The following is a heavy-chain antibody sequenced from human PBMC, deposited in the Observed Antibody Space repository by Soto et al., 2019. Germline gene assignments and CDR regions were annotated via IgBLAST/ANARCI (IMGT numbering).Heavy chain of an antibody. V-gene: IGHV4-39*01. Sequence: QVHLQESGPGLVKPSETLSLNCSVSGASIGGSTYYWGWIRQPPGKGLEWIGSVYHNGNTYYNPSLKSRVTVSVDTSQNQFSLHMNSVTAADTAIYYCATYYYGSAPGGQNWCDPWGQGTLVTVSS. D-gene: IGHD3-10*01. CDR1: GASIGGSTYY. J-gene: IGHJ5*02. CDR2: VYHNGNT. CDR3: ATYYYGSAPGGQNWCDP.